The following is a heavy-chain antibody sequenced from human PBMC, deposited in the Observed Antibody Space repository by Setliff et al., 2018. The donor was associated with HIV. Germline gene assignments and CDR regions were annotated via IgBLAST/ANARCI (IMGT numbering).Heavy chain of an antibody. V-gene: IGHV4-4*09. CDR3: ARARRIGVAGEFEY. CDR2: IYTSGST. J-gene: IGHJ4*02. D-gene: IGHD6-19*01. Sequence: SETLSLTCTVSGGSFSDYYRSWIRQPPGKGLEWIWYIYTSGSTNYNPSLKSRVTISVDTSKNQFSLKLRSVTAADTAVYYCARARRIGVAGEFEYWGQGTLVTVSS. CDR1: GGSFSDYY.